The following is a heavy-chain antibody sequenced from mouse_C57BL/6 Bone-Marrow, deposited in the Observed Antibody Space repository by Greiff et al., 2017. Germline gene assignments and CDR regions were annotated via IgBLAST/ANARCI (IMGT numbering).Heavy chain of an antibody. J-gene: IGHJ2*01. CDR2: ISSGGSYT. CDR3: ARHEPYYYGSSLYYFDY. D-gene: IGHD1-1*01. CDR1: GFTFSSYG. V-gene: IGHV5-6*01. Sequence: EVKLMESGGDLVKPGGSLKLSCAASGFTFSSYGMSWVRQTPDKRLEWVATISSGGSYTYYPDSVKGRFTISRDNAKNTLYLQMSSLKSEETAMYYCARHEPYYYGSSLYYFDYWGQGTTLTVSS.